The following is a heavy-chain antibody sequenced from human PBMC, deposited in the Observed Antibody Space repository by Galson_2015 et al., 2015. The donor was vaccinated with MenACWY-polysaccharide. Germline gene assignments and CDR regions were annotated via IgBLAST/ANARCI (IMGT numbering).Heavy chain of an antibody. V-gene: IGHV1-8*01. CDR2: MSPTSGNT. Sequence: SVKVSCKASGYTFTSNAINWVRQAPGRGLEWMGWMSPTSGNTGSAQKFQGRVTMTWSTSISTAYMELSNLRSEDTATYYCARGGQGAWYEGGYWGQGTLVTVSS. CDR3: ARGGQGAWYEGGY. CDR1: GYTFTSNA. D-gene: IGHD6-19*01. J-gene: IGHJ4*02.